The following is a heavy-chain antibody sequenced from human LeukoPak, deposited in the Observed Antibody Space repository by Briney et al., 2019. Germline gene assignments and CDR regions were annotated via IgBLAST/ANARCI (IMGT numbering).Heavy chain of an antibody. V-gene: IGHV3-30-3*01. CDR2: ISYDGSNK. D-gene: IGHD1-26*01. CDR3: ARGQWERRGYYMDV. CDR1: GFTFSDYY. Sequence: PGGSLRLSCAASGFTFSDYYMSWVRQAPGKGLEWVAVISYDGSNKYYADSVKGRFTISRDNSKNTLYLQMNSLRAEDTAVYYCARGQWERRGYYMDVWGKGTTVTVSS. J-gene: IGHJ6*03.